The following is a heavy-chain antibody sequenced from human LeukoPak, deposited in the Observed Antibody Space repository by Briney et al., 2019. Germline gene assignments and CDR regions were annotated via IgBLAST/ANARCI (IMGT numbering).Heavy chain of an antibody. D-gene: IGHD6-19*01. V-gene: IGHV4-61*02. J-gene: IGHJ5*02. CDR1: GDSISSGSYY. CDR2: IYTSGST. Sequence: SETLSLTCTVSGDSISSGSYYWSWIRQPAGTGLEWIGRIYTSGSTNYNPSLKSRITISVDTSKNQFSLRLSSVTAADTAVYYCARSGYSSGWHGGDWFDPWGQGTLVTVSP. CDR3: ARSGYSSGWHGGDWFDP.